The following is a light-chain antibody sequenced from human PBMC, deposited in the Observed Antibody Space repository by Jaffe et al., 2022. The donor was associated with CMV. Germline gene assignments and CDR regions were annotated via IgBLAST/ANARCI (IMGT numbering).Light chain of an antibody. CDR2: GNR. V-gene: IGLV1-40*01. CDR3: QSYDDSLSGPGV. CDR1: TSNIGAGYD. Sequence: QSVLTQPPSVSGAPGQRVTISCTGSTSNIGAGYDVHWYQQVPGTAPKLLIYGNRNRPSGVPDRFSGSKSGTSASLAITGLQAEDEADYYCQSYDDSLSGPGVFGGGTKLTVL. J-gene: IGLJ3*02.